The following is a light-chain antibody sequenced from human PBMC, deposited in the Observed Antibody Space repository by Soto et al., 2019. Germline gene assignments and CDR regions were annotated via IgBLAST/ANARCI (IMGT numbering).Light chain of an antibody. Sequence: SALTQPASVSGSPGQSITISCTGTSSDAGSYNLVSWYQQHPDKAPKLMIYEGSKRPSGVSNRFSGSKSGNTASLTISWRQAEDEADYYCCSYAGSSTYVFGTGTKVTVL. J-gene: IGLJ1*01. CDR3: CSYAGSSTYV. CDR2: EGS. V-gene: IGLV2-23*01. CDR1: SSDAGSYNL.